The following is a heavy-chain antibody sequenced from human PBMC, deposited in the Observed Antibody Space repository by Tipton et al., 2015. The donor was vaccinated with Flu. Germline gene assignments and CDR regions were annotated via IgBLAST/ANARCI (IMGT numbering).Heavy chain of an antibody. CDR2: IRYDGSYK. V-gene: IGHV3-30*02. J-gene: IGHJ6*02. CDR1: GFTFSSYD. CDR3: AKIPEFSSSWCTPTAGHYFYGMDV. D-gene: IGHD6-13*01. Sequence: GSLRLSCAASGFTFSSYDMNWVRQAPGKGLEWVAIIRYDGSYKYYAESVKGRFTISRDNSKNTLSLQMNSLRPEDTAVYYCAKIPEFSSSWCTPTAGHYFYGMDVWGQGTTVTVSS.